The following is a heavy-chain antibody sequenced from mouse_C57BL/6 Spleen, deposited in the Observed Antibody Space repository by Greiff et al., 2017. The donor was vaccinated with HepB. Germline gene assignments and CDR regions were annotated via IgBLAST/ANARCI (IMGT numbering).Heavy chain of an antibody. D-gene: IGHD1-1*01. Sequence: EVKLVESGGGLVQPKGSLKLSCAASGFSFNTYAMNWVRQAPGKGLEWVARIRSKSNNYATYYADSVKDRFTISRDDSESMLYLQMNNLKTEDTAMYYCVSQATVVANWYFDVWGTGTTVTVSS. CDR3: VSQATVVANWYFDV. J-gene: IGHJ1*03. CDR2: IRSKSNNYAT. V-gene: IGHV10-1*01. CDR1: GFSFNTYA.